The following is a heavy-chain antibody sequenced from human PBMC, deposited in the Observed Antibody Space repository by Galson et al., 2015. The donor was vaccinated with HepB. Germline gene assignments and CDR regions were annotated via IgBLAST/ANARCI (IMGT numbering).Heavy chain of an antibody. V-gene: IGHV3-23*01. CDR2: MSDSGGSA. D-gene: IGHD1-1*01. Sequence: SLRLSCAASGFTFSNYRMTWVRQAPGKGLEWVSSMSDSGGSAYYADSVRGRSTISRDNSKNTLSPQMNSLRAEDTAVYYCARDSGDWNQDYWGQGTLVTVSS. CDR3: ARDSGDWNQDY. CDR1: GFTFSNYR. J-gene: IGHJ4*02.